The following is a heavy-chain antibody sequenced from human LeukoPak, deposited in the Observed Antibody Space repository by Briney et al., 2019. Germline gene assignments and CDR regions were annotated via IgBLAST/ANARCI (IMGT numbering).Heavy chain of an antibody. Sequence: PSETLSLTSSVSGASISTYYWSWIRQPPGKGLEWIGYLYFGGSTNYNPSLKSRVTISPDTSKNQFSLKQNSVTAADTAVYYCARAGGSWSFDYLGQGTLVTVSS. J-gene: IGHJ4*02. CDR1: GASISTYY. CDR3: ARAGGSWSFDY. CDR2: LYFGGST. V-gene: IGHV4-59*01. D-gene: IGHD5-12*01.